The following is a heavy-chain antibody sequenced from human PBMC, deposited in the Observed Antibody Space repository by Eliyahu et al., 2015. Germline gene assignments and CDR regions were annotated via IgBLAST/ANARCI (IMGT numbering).Heavy chain of an antibody. Sequence: EVQLVESGGDVVQPGRSLRMSCTASGFTFGXSAMHWVRQVXGKGLEWXXXISWSGXKVDYXESVKGRFTISRENAKNVLYLQMDSLRPEDTALYYCAKGRGYSSSSGSGFFDHWGQRXLVTVSS. CDR2: ISWSGXKV. CDR1: GFTFGXSA. V-gene: IGHV3-9*01. D-gene: IGHD6-13*01. CDR3: AKGRGYSSSSGSGFFDH. J-gene: IGHJ4*02.